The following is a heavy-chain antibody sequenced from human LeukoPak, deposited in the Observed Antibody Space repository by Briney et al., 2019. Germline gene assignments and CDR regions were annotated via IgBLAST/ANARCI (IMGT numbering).Heavy chain of an antibody. Sequence: SETLSLTCTVSGGSISSYYWSWIRQPAGKGLEWIGRIYTSGSTNYNPSLKSRVTMSVDTSKNQFSLKLSSVTAADTAVYYCAREGPYGDHFYFDYWGQGTLVTVSS. CDR3: AREGPYGDHFYFDY. D-gene: IGHD4-17*01. CDR1: GGSISSYY. J-gene: IGHJ4*02. CDR2: IYTSGST. V-gene: IGHV4-4*07.